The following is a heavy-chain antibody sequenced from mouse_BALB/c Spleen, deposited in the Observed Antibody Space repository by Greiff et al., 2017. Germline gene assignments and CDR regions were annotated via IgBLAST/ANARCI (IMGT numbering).Heavy chain of an antibody. J-gene: IGHJ3*01. Sequence: VQLKESGPGLVKPSQSLSLTCSVTGYSITSGYYWNWIRQFPGNKLEWMGYISYDGSNNYNPSLKNRISITRDTSKNQFFLRLNSVTTEDTATYYCARDGNYGGFAYWGQGTLVTVSA. CDR2: ISYDGSN. V-gene: IGHV3-6*02. CDR3: ARDGNYGGFAY. D-gene: IGHD2-1*01. CDR1: GYSITSGYY.